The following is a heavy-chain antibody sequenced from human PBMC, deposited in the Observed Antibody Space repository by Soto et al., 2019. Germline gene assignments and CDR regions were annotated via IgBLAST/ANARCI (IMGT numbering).Heavy chain of an antibody. J-gene: IGHJ6*03. CDR3: ARVGDYGSYYYYYYYMDV. V-gene: IGHV3-33*01. CDR1: GFTFSSYG. D-gene: IGHD4-17*01. Sequence: GGSLRLSCAASGFTFSSYGMHWVRQAPGKGLEWVAVIWYDGSNKYYADSVKGRFTISRDNSKNTLYLQMNSLRAEDTAVYYCARVGDYGSYYYYYYYMDVWGKGTTVTVSS. CDR2: IWYDGSNK.